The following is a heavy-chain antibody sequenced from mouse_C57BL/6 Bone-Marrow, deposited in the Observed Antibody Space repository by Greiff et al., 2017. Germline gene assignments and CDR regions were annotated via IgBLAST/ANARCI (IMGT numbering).Heavy chain of an antibody. Sequence: VQLQQSGAELVRPGTSVKVSCKASGYAFTNYLIEWVKQRPGQGLEWIGVINPGSGGTNYNEKFRGKATLTADKSSNTAYMQLRSLTSVDSAVYFCARSPPNWDVKGSLFDYWGQGTTLTVSS. CDR3: ARSPPNWDVKGSLFDY. D-gene: IGHD4-1*02. J-gene: IGHJ2*01. CDR2: INPGSGGT. CDR1: GYAFTNYL. V-gene: IGHV1-54*01.